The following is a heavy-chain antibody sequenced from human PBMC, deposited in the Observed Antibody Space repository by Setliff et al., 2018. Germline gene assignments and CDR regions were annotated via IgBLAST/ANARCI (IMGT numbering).Heavy chain of an antibody. CDR1: GYAFTDNY. CDR3: ARSDHLVVDGLEV. Sequence: ASVKVSCKTSGYAFTDNYIHWVRQAPGQGLEWMGWINPKTGGTNLAQKFQGWVSMTRDTSITTAYMELSRLTSDDMAVYFCARSDHLVVDGLEVWGEGTMVIVS. V-gene: IGHV1-2*04. D-gene: IGHD3-16*01. J-gene: IGHJ3*01. CDR2: INPKTGGT.